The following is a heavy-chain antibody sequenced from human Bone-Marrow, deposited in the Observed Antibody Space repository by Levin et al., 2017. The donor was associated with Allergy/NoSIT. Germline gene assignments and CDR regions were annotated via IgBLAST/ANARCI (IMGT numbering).Heavy chain of an antibody. J-gene: IGHJ3*02. CDR2: ISDDGSKK. V-gene: IGHV3-30*18. D-gene: IGHD3-9*01. CDR1: GFAFSSYG. CDR3: AKVRRELVIATDAFDI. Sequence: SCAVSGFAFSSYGMHWVRQAPGKGLEWVAGISDDGSKKYYADSVKGRFTISRDNFKNTLYLQMNSLRVEDTAVYYCAKVRRELVIATDAFDIWGPGTMVTVSP.